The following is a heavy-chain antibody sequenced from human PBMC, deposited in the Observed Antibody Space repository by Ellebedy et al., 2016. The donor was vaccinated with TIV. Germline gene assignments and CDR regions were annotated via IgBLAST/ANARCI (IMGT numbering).Heavy chain of an antibody. D-gene: IGHD2-21*01. J-gene: IGHJ5*02. CDR2: INYIGSA. CDR1: GGSISDYY. Sequence: MPSETLSLTCTVSGGSISDYYWSWIRQPPGKGLEWIGYINYIGSAANNPSLKSRVTISIDSSKNQFSLKLTSVTAADTAMYYCARAGGGGESTGFAPWGQGTLVNVSS. V-gene: IGHV4-59*01. CDR3: ARAGGGGESTGFAP.